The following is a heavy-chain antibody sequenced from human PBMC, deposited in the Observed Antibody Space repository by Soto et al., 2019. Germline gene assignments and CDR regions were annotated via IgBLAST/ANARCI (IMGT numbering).Heavy chain of an antibody. CDR1: GFIFSEYQ. Sequence: PGGSLRLSCAASGFIFSEYQFNWVRQAPGKGLEWVSYVGRGGDPIYDAHSVKGRFTISRDDDKNTLYLEMNSLRVEDTAIYYCVRVPGAMYYAMDAWGQGTPVTVSS. J-gene: IGHJ6*02. CDR3: VRVPGAMYYAMDA. D-gene: IGHD2-8*01. CDR2: VGRGGDPI. V-gene: IGHV3-48*03.